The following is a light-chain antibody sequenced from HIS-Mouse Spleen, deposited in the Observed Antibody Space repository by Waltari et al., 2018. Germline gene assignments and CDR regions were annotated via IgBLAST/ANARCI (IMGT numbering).Light chain of an antibody. V-gene: IGLV2-11*01. CDR3: CSYAGSYTGV. Sequence: QSALTQPRSVSGSPGQSVTISCTGTSSDVCGYNYVSWYQQHPGKAPKLMIYDVSKRPSGVPVRFSGSKSGNTASLTISGLQAEDEADYYCCSYAGSYTGVFGTGTKVTVL. J-gene: IGLJ1*01. CDR2: DVS. CDR1: SSDVCGYNY.